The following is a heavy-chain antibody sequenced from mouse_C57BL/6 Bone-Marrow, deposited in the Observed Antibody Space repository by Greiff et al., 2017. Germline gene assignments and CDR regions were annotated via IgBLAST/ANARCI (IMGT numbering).Heavy chain of an antibody. CDR3: ARDGDPYFDV. CDR2: ISSGSSTI. J-gene: IGHJ1*03. Sequence: EVQVVESGGGLVKPGGSLKLSCAASGFTFSDYGMHWVRQAPEKGLEWVAYISSGSSTIYYADTVKGRITISRDNAKNTLFLQMTSLRSEDTAMYYSARDGDPYFDVWGTGTTVTVSS. CDR1: GFTFSDYG. V-gene: IGHV5-17*01. D-gene: IGHD2-13*01.